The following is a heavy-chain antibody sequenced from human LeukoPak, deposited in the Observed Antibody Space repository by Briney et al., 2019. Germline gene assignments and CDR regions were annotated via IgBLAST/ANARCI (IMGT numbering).Heavy chain of an antibody. V-gene: IGHV5-51*01. CDR2: IYPGDSDT. CDR3: ARLTTTNGYPTY. Sequence: GESLKISCEGSGYSFTTYWIGWVRQMPGKGLEWMGIIYPGDSDTRYSPSFQGQVTISADKSISIAYLQWSSLKASDSAMYYCARLTTTNGYPTYWGQGTLVTVSS. CDR1: GYSFTTYW. J-gene: IGHJ4*02. D-gene: IGHD5-24*01.